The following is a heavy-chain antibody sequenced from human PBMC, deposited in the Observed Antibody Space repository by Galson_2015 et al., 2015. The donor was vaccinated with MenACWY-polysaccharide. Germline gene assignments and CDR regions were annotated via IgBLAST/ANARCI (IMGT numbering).Heavy chain of an antibody. CDR3: ARGTYYYDSSGFDI. V-gene: IGHV3-30-3*01. CDR2: ISYDGSNK. D-gene: IGHD3-22*01. Sequence: SLRLSCAASGFTFSSYAMHWVRQAPGKGLEWVAVISYDGSNKYYADSVKGRFTISRDNSKNTLYLRMNSLRAEDTAVYYCARGTYYYDSSGFDIWGQGTMVTVS. CDR1: GFTFSSYA. J-gene: IGHJ3*02.